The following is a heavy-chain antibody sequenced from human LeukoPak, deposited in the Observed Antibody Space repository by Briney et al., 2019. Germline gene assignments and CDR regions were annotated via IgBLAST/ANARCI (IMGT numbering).Heavy chain of an antibody. CDR2: ISYDGSNK. CDR1: GFTFSSYG. J-gene: IGHJ4*02. Sequence: GGSLRLSCAASGFTFSSYGMHWVRQAPGKGLEWVAVISYDGSNKYYADSVKGRFTISRDNSKNTLYLQMNSLRAEDTAVYYCARAEGLWIVGATTSDYWGQGTLVTVSS. V-gene: IGHV3-30*03. D-gene: IGHD1-26*01. CDR3: ARAEGLWIVGATTSDY.